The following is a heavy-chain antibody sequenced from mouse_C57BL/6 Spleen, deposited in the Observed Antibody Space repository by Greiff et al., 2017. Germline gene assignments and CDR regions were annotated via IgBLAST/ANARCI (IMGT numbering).Heavy chain of an antibody. J-gene: IGHJ4*01. Sequence: ESGGGLVQPGGSLSLSCAASGFTFTDYYMRWVRQPPGKALEWLGFIRNKANGYTTEYSVSVKGRFTNSRDNSQSILYLQMNALRAEDSATYYCAREVGSGYAMDYWGQGTSVTVSS. CDR3: AREVGSGYAMDY. V-gene: IGHV7-3*01. D-gene: IGHD1-3*01. CDR2: IRNKANGYTT. CDR1: GFTFTDYY.